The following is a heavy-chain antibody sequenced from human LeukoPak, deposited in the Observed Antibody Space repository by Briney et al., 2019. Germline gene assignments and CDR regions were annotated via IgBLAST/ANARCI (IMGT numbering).Heavy chain of an antibody. D-gene: IGHD3-22*01. V-gene: IGHV4-34*01. CDR2: INHSGSA. CDR1: GGSFSGYY. J-gene: IGHJ4*02. Sequence: PSETLSLTCAVYGGSFSGYYWSWIRQPPGKGLEWIGEINHSGSANYNPSLKSRVTISVDTSKNQFSLKLSSVTAADTAVYYCARSDYDSSGYYSASVPFDYWGQGTLVTVSS. CDR3: ARSDYDSSGYYSASVPFDY.